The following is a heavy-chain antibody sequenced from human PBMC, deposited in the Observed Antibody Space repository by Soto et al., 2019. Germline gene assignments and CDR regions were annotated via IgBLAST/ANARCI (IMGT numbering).Heavy chain of an antibody. CDR3: ARLGFPGAIYFDY. V-gene: IGHV5-51*01. CDR1: GYNFTTFW. CDR2: IYPGDSET. Sequence: GESLNISCKGSGYNFTTFWIGWVRQMPGKGLDWMGIIYPGDSETKYSPDFEGQVTISADRSTNTAYLQWRSLRASDTAMYYGARLGFPGAIYFDYWGLGTLVTVSS. J-gene: IGHJ4*02.